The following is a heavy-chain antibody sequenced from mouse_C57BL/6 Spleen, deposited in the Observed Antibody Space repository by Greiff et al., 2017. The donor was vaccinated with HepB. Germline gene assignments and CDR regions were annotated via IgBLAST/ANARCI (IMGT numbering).Heavy chain of an antibody. CDR3: TTGGSDFDY. J-gene: IGHJ2*01. Sequence: VQLQQSGAELVRPGASVKLSCTASGFNIKDDYMHWVKQRPEQGLEWIGWIDPENGDTEYASKFQGKATITADTSSNTAYLQLSSLTSEDTAVYYCTTGGSDFDYWGQGTTLTVSS. V-gene: IGHV14-4*01. CDR2: IDPENGDT. CDR1: GFNIKDDY.